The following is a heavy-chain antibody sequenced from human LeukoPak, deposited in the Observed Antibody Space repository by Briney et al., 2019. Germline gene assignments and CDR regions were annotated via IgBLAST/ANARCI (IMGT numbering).Heavy chain of an antibody. CDR1: GGSFSGYY. CDR3: ARGLGPL. J-gene: IGHJ4*02. D-gene: IGHD3-16*01. Sequence: PSETLSLTCAVYGGSFSGYYWSWIRQPPGKGLEWIGEINHSGSTNYNPSLKSRVTISVDTSKNQFSLKLSSVTAGDTAVYYCARGLGPLWGQGTLVTVSS. V-gene: IGHV4-34*01. CDR2: INHSGST.